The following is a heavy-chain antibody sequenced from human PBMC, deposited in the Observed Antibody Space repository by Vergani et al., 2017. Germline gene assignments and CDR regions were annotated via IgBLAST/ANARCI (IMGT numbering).Heavy chain of an antibody. CDR3: ARDRGLAGSAYYAFGY. Sequence: QVQLQESGPGLVKPSETLSLTCTVSGGSISSYYWSWIRQSPGGGLEWIGYIYYSGNTYYNPSFKSRVTISVDTSKNQISLDLNSVTAADTAVYYCARDRGLAGSAYYAFGYWGQGTLVTVSS. CDR2: IYYSGNT. J-gene: IGHJ4*02. V-gene: IGHV4-59*12. CDR1: GGSISSYY. D-gene: IGHD6-13*01.